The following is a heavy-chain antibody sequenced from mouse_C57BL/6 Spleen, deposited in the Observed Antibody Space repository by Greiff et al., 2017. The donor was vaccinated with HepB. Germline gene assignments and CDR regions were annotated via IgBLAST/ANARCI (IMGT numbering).Heavy chain of an antibody. V-gene: IGHV5-6*01. J-gene: IGHJ1*03. CDR3: ARQGLTTAVGRYFDV. CDR2: ISSGGSYT. CDR1: GFTFSSYG. Sequence: EVKLVESGGDLVKPGGSLKLSCAASGFTFSSYGMSWVRQTPDKRLEWVATISSGGSYTYYPDSVKGRFTISRDNAKNTLYLQMSSLKSEDTAMYYCARQGLTTAVGRYFDVWGTGTTVTVSS. D-gene: IGHD1-2*01.